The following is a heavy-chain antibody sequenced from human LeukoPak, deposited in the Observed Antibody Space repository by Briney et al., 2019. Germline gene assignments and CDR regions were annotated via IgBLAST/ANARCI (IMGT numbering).Heavy chain of an antibody. CDR2: ISSNSRDI. V-gene: IGHV3-21*01. CDR3: ARDDRDISAYRFDY. D-gene: IGHD3-16*02. J-gene: IGHJ4*01. CDR1: GFTFNTYS. Sequence: GGSLRLSCAASGFTFNTYSMNWVRQAPGKGLEWVSSISSNSRDIYYADSVKGRFTISRDNAKNSLHLQMNSLRAEDTAVYYCARDDRDISAYRFDYWGHGILVTVSS.